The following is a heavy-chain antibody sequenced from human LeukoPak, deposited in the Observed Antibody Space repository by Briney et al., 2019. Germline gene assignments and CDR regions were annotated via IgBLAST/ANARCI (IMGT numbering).Heavy chain of an antibody. D-gene: IGHD3-3*01. Sequence: GGSLRLSCAASGFTFSDYYMSWIRQAPGKGLEWVSYISSSGSTIYYADSVKGRFTISRDNAKNSLYLQMNSLRAEDTAVYYCARDNTRRYYDFWSGYLDHFDYWGQGTLVTVSS. J-gene: IGHJ4*02. V-gene: IGHV3-11*01. CDR1: GFTFSDYY. CDR3: ARDNTRRYYDFWSGYLDHFDY. CDR2: ISSSGSTI.